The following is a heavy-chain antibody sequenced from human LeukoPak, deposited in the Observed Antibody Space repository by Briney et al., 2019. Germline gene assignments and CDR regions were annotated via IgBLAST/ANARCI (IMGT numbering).Heavy chain of an antibody. V-gene: IGHV1-2*02. J-gene: IGHJ4*02. CDR2: INPNSGGT. CDR1: GYTFTGYY. D-gene: IGHD2-15*01. CDR3: ARRYCSGSCYAMVEDY. Sequence: GASVKVSCKASGYTFTGYYMHWVRQAPGQGLEWMGWINPNSGGTNYAQKFQGRVTMTRDTSISTAYMELRRLRSDATAVYYCARRYCSGSCYAMVEDYWGQGTLVTVSS.